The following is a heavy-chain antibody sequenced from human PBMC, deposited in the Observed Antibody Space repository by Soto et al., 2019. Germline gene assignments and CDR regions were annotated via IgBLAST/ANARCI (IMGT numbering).Heavy chain of an antibody. CDR2: ISSSSSYI. Sequence: GGSLRLSCAASGFTFSSYSMNWVRQAPGKGLEWVSSISSSSSYIYYADSVKGRFTISRDNAKNSLYLQMNSLRAEDTAVYYCARAENWSGNYGMDVWGQGTTVTVSS. V-gene: IGHV3-21*01. J-gene: IGHJ6*02. CDR3: ARAENWSGNYGMDV. CDR1: GFTFSSYS. D-gene: IGHD3-3*01.